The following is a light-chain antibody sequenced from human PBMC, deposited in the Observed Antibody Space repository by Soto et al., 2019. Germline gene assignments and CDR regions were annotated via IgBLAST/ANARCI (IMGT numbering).Light chain of an antibody. V-gene: IGKV1-33*01. Sequence: DIQMTQSPSSLSASVGDRVTITCQASQDITSYLNWYQHKPGKATKLLIYDASSLEAGVPPRFSGSGSGTDFTFTISSLQCEVVATYYCQYCGYLPIFGPGTTVDCK. CDR3: QYCGYLPI. CDR1: QDITSY. CDR2: DAS. J-gene: IGKJ3*01.